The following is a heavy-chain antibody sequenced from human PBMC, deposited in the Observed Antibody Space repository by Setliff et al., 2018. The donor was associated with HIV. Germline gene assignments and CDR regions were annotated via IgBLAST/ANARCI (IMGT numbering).Heavy chain of an antibody. CDR1: GYTLPSYG. Sequence: ASVKVSCKPSGYTLPSYGISWVRQAPGQGLEWMGWISAYNDKTNYVQKVQGRVTMTTDTSTRTAYMELRSLRSDDTAVYYCARDKADFGEGMDVWGQGTTVTVSS. J-gene: IGHJ6*02. CDR2: ISAYNDKT. V-gene: IGHV1-18*01. CDR3: ARDKADFGEGMDV. D-gene: IGHD3-10*01.